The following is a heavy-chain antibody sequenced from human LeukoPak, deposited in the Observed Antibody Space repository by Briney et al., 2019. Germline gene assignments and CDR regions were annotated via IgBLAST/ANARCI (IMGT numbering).Heavy chain of an antibody. J-gene: IGHJ4*02. V-gene: IGHV6-1*01. CDR1: GDSVSSNSGA. D-gene: IGHD6-19*01. CDR2: TYYRSHWYN. Sequence: SQTLSLTCAISGDSVSSNSGAWNWIRQSTSRGLEYLGRTYYRSHWYNDYAPSVKSRISITSDTSKNQFSLQLNSVTPEDAAVYYCARGLYTTGWAFQYWGQGVPVAVSS. CDR3: ARGLYTTGWAFQY.